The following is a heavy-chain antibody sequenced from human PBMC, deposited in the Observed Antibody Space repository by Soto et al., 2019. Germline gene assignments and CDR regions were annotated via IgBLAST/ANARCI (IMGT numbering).Heavy chain of an antibody. CDR3: ARDMEVIVVVVAAYYYGMDF. V-gene: IGHV1-58*01. J-gene: IGHJ6*02. Sequence: SVKVSCKTSGFTFSSSAVHWVRQARGHRLQWIGWIDVGSGNANYAQMLQERIGISRDMSTSTAYMELSSLRPEDTAVYYCARDMEVIVVVVAAYYYGMDFCGQGTTVTVSS. CDR1: GFTFSSSA. CDR2: IDVGSGNA. D-gene: IGHD2-15*01.